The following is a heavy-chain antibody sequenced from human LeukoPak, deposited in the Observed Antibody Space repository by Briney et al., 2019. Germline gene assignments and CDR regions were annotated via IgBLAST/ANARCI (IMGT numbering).Heavy chain of an antibody. D-gene: IGHD3-22*01. CDR1: GFTLSNYG. CDR2: ISDSGGRT. CDR3: AKRGVVIRVILVGFHKEANYFDS. V-gene: IGHV3-23*01. J-gene: IGHJ4*02. Sequence: PGGSLRLSCAVSGFTLSNYGMSWVRQAPGKGLEWVAGISDSGGRTNHADSVKGRFSISRDNPKNTLYLQMNSLRAEDTAVYFCAKRGVVIRVILVGFHKEANYFDSWGQGALVTVSS.